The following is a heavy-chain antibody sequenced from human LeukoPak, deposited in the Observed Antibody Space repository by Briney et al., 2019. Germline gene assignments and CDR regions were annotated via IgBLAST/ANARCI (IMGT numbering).Heavy chain of an antibody. CDR3: ARGAMGGANWFDP. CDR1: GGSISSGGYY. Sequence: SQTLSLTCTVSGGSISSGGYYWSWIRQHPGKGLEWIGYIHYNGNTYYNPSLKSRVTISVDTSKNQFSLKLSSVTAADTAVFYCARGAMGGANWFDPWSQGTLVTVSS. V-gene: IGHV4-31*03. CDR2: IHYNGNT. D-gene: IGHD5-18*01. J-gene: IGHJ5*02.